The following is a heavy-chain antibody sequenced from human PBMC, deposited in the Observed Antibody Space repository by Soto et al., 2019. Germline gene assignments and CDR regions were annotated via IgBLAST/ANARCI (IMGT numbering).Heavy chain of an antibody. J-gene: IGHJ6*02. D-gene: IGHD2-21*01. CDR3: ARNAPSDSPLSPYSGMDV. Sequence: QAQLVQSGAELKEPGSSVRVSCKASGGTFAKFIMNWVRQTPGQGLEWMGGIVPLLGTPTYAEKFKGRVTLPPTWSTSTVYMELTSLRSESPAIYYCARNAPSDSPLSPYSGMDVWGRGTKVTVSS. CDR2: IVPLLGTP. V-gene: IGHV1-69*16. CDR1: GGTFAKFI.